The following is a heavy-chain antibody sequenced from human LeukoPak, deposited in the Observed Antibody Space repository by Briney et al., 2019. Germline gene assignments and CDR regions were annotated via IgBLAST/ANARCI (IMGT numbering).Heavy chain of an antibody. D-gene: IGHD6-13*01. CDR3: AREGYSSSWYERLLAFDI. J-gene: IGHJ3*02. CDR2: ISSSSSTI. CDR1: GFTFRSYS. V-gene: IGHV3-48*04. Sequence: GGSLRLSCAASGFTFRSYSMNWVRQAPGKGLEWVSYISSSSSTIYYADSVKGRFTISRDNAKNSLYLQMNSLRAEDTAVYYCAREGYSSSWYERLLAFDIWGQGTMVTVSS.